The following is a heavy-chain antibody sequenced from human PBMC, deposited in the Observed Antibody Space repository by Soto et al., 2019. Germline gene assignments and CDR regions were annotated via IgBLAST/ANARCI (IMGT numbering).Heavy chain of an antibody. Sequence: QVQLVQSGAEVKKPGSSVKVSCKASGGTFSSYTISWVRQAPGQGLEWMGRIIPILGIANYAQKFQGRVTITADKSTSTAYMGLSSLRSEDTAVYYCAREGTCSSTSCYARGDWFDPWGQGTLVTVSS. J-gene: IGHJ5*02. V-gene: IGHV1-69*08. D-gene: IGHD2-2*01. CDR3: AREGTCSSTSCYARGDWFDP. CDR2: IIPILGIA. CDR1: GGTFSSYT.